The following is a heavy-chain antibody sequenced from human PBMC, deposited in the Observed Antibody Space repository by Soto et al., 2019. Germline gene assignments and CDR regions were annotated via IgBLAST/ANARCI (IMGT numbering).Heavy chain of an antibody. D-gene: IGHD6-13*01. CDR3: ARDLRSRSYYYGMDV. CDR1: GYTFTSYG. Sequence: ASVQVSCKASGYTFTSYGISWVRQAPGQGLEWMGWINAGNGNTKYSQKFQGRVTITRDTSASTAYMELSSLRSEDTAVYYCARDLRSRSYYYGMDVWGQGTTVTVSS. CDR2: INAGNGNT. J-gene: IGHJ6*02. V-gene: IGHV1-18*04.